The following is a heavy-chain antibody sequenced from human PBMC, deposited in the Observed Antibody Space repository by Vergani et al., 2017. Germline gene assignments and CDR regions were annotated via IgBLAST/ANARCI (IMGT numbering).Heavy chain of an antibody. CDR2: IWYDGSNK. J-gene: IGHJ6*03. Sequence: QVQLVESGGGEVQPGRSLRLSCSAAGFTFSSYGMHWVRQAPGKGLEWVAVIWYDGSNKYYADSVKGRFTISRDNSKNTLYLQMNSLRAEDTAVYYCARGGRLRFLEWLPKNAYYYYYMYVWGKGTTVTVSS. CDR1: GFTFSSYG. CDR3: ARGGRLRFLEWLPKNAYYYYYMYV. V-gene: IGHV3-33*08. D-gene: IGHD3-3*01.